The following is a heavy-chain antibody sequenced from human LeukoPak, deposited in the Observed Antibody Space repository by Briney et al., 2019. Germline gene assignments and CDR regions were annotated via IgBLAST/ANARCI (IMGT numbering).Heavy chain of an antibody. D-gene: IGHD3-10*01. CDR2: ISAYNGNT. CDR1: GYTFTSNY. V-gene: IGHV1-18*04. J-gene: IGHJ5*02. Sequence: ASVKVSCKAFGYTFTSNYMHWVRQAPGQGLEWMGWISAYNGNTNYAQKLQGRVTMTTDTSTSTAYMELRSLRSDDTAVYYCARVPITMVRGVTACWFDPWGQGTLVTVSS. CDR3: ARVPITMVRGVTACWFDP.